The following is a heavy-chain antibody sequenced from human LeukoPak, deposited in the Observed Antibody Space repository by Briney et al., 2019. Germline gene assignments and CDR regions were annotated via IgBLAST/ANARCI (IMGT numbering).Heavy chain of an antibody. Sequence: PSETLSLTCTVSGGSISSGGYYWSWIRQHPGKGLEWIGYIYYSGSTYYNPSLKSRVTISVDTSKNQFSLKLSSVTAADTAVYYCARDDLEDWFYPWGQGTLVTVSS. CDR3: ARDDLEDWFYP. J-gene: IGHJ5*02. CDR2: IYYSGST. V-gene: IGHV4-31*03. CDR1: GGSISSGGYY. D-gene: IGHD3/OR15-3a*01.